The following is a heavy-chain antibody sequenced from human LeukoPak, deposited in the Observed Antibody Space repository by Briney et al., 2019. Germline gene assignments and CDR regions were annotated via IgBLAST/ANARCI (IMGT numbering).Heavy chain of an antibody. CDR2: INHSGST. J-gene: IGHJ3*02. Sequence: SETLSLTCAVYGGSFSGYYWSWIRQPPGKGLEWIGEINHSGSTNYNPSLKSRVTISVDTSKNQFSLKLSSVTAADTAMYYCASGRLRRTRDAFDIWGQGTMVTVSS. V-gene: IGHV4-34*01. D-gene: IGHD4-17*01. CDR3: ASGRLRRTRDAFDI. CDR1: GGSFSGYY.